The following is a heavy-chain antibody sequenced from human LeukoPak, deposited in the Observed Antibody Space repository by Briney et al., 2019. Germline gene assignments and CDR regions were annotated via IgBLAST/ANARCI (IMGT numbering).Heavy chain of an antibody. CDR3: ARDRCGGDCLFDY. V-gene: IGHV3-7*01. Sequence: GGSLRLSCAASGFTFSSYWMSWVRQAPGKGLEWVANIKQDGSEKYYVDSVKGRFTISRDNAKNSLYLQMNSLRAEDTAVYYCARDRCGGDCLFDYWGQGTLVTVSS. J-gene: IGHJ4*02. D-gene: IGHD2-21*02. CDR1: GFTFSSYW. CDR2: IKQDGSEK.